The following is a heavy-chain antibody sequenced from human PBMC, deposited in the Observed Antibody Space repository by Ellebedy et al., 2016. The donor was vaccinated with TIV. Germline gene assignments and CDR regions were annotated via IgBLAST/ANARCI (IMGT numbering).Heavy chain of an antibody. Sequence: GESLKISCVASGFTFTDHYMHWVRQAPGKGREWVSRVKIDGSSATYAGSVKGRFTISADNAKNTLYLQMNSLRTDDTAVYYCARGYLACLDYWGQGVLVTVSS. CDR1: GFTFTDHY. J-gene: IGHJ4*02. CDR3: ARGYLACLDY. D-gene: IGHD5-12*01. CDR2: VKIDGSSA. V-gene: IGHV3-74*01.